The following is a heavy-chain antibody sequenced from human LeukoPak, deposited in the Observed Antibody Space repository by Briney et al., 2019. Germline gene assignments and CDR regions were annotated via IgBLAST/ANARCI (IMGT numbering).Heavy chain of an antibody. CDR3: AKDKPIILIPAAVDAFDI. CDR2: ISSSSSYI. CDR1: GFTFSSYS. Sequence: EGSLRLSCAASGFTFSSYSMNWVRQAPGKGLEWVSSISSSSSYIYYADSVKGRFTISRDNSKNTLDLQMNSLRAEDTAVYYCAKDKPIILIPAAVDAFDIWGQGTMVTVSS. D-gene: IGHD2-2*01. J-gene: IGHJ3*02. V-gene: IGHV3-21*01.